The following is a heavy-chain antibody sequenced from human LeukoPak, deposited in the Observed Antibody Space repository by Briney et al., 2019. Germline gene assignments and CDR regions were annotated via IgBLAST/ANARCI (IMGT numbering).Heavy chain of an antibody. Sequence: SVKVSCKASGGTFSSYAISWVRQAPGQGLEWMGGIIPIFGTANYAQKFQGRVTITADKSTSTAYMELSSLRSEDTAVYYCAKRPPTVCSGGSCYSDYFDYWGQGTLVTVSS. CDR3: AKRPPTVCSGGSCYSDYFDY. CDR2: IIPIFGTA. V-gene: IGHV1-69*06. D-gene: IGHD2-15*01. J-gene: IGHJ4*02. CDR1: GGTFSSYA.